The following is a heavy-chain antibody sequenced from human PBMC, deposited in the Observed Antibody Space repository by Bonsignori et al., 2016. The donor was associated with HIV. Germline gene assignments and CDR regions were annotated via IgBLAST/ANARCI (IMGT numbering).Heavy chain of an antibody. CDR3: ATGQAGDH. J-gene: IGHJ4*02. CDR2: VHSNGNT. V-gene: IGHV4-59*13. Sequence: QEQLQASGPGLVKPSETLSLTCSVSGGSINGYYWCWIRQSPGKGLEWIGTVHSNGNTIYSPSLRGRVTMSADASRNQFSLRLNSATPGDTAMYYCATGQAGDHWGQGVLVTVSS. CDR1: GGSINGYY.